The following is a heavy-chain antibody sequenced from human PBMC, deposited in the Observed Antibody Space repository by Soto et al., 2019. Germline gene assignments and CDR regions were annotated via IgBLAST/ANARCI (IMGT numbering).Heavy chain of an antibody. CDR3: AKAPGIAAAGPFDY. J-gene: IGHJ4*02. CDR2: ISWNSGSI. Sequence: PVGSLRLSCAASGFTFDDYAMHWVRQAPGKGLEWVSGISWNSGSIGYADSVKGRFTISRDNAKNSLYLQMNSLRAEDTALYYCAKAPGIAAAGPFDYWGQGTLVTVSS. V-gene: IGHV3-9*01. D-gene: IGHD6-13*01. CDR1: GFTFDDYA.